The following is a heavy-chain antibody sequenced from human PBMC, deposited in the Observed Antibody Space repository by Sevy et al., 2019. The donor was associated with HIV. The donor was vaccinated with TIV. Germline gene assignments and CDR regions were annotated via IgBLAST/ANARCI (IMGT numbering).Heavy chain of an antibody. CDR3: VKDYSAGITMVRGAYRGPGDYFDY. V-gene: IGHV3-30*18. J-gene: IGHJ4*02. CDR1: GFTFRTSG. CDR2: ISYDEAHK. D-gene: IGHD3-10*01. Sequence: GGSLRLSCVTSGFTFRTSGMHWVRQSPGKGLEWVAVISYDEAHKNYADSVKGRFSISKDNSKNTVYLQMSSLRTEDTAVYYWVKDYSAGITMVRGAYRGPGDYFDYWGQGTQVTVSS.